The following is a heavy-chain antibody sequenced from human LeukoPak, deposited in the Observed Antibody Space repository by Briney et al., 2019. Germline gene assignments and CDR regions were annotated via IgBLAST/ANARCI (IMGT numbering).Heavy chain of an antibody. D-gene: IGHD3-3*01. J-gene: IGHJ4*02. CDR1: GYSISSGYY. V-gene: IGHV4-38-2*02. CDR3: AREVGSGYPYYFDY. CDR2: IYHSGST. Sequence: SETLSLTCAVSGYSISSGYYWGWIRQPPGKGLERIGSIYHSGSTYYNPSLKSRVTISVDTSKNQFSLKLSSVTAADTAVYYCAREVGSGYPYYFDYWGQGTLVTVSS.